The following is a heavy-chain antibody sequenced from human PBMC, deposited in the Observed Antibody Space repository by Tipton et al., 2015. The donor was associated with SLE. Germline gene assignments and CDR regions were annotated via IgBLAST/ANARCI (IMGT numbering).Heavy chain of an antibody. J-gene: IGHJ3*02. Sequence: QLVQSGGGLVQPGGSLRLSCAASGFTFSNAWMSWVRQAPGKGLEWVGRIKSKTDGGTTDYAAPVKGRFTISRDDSKNMLYLQMNSLKTEDTAVYYCTTPMTMTYLHIWGQGTMVTVSS. CDR1: GFTFSNAW. D-gene: IGHD4/OR15-4a*01. V-gene: IGHV3-15*01. CDR3: TTPMTMTYLHI. CDR2: IKSKTDGGTT.